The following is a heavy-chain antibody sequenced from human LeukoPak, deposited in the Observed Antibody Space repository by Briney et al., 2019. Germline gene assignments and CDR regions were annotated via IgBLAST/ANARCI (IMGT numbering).Heavy chain of an antibody. CDR1: GFTFSTSW. CDR2: INGDGSIT. V-gene: IGHV3-74*01. Sequence: GGSLRLSCAASGFTFSTSWMNWVRHAPGKGPVWVSRINGDGSITTYADSVKGRFTISRDNAKNALSLQMNSLRAEDTAVYYCRYGSSSGDYWGQGTLVTASS. J-gene: IGHJ4*02. D-gene: IGHD6-6*01. CDR3: RYGSSSGDY.